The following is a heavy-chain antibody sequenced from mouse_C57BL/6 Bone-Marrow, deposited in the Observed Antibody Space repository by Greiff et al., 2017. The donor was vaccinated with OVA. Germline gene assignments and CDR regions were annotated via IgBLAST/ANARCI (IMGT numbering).Heavy chain of an antibody. V-gene: IGHV1-9*01. J-gene: IGHJ3*01. D-gene: IGHD2-1*01. Sequence: QVQLKESGAELMKPGASVKLSCKASGYTFTGYWIDWVKQRPGHGLEWIGEILPGSGSTNYHEKFKGKATFTADTSSNTAYMQRSSLTTEDSAIYYCAREDGKGWGQGTLVTVSA. CDR3: AREDGKG. CDR1: GYTFTGYW. CDR2: ILPGSGST.